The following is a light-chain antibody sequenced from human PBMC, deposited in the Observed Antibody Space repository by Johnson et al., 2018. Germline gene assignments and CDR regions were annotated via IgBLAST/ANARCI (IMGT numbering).Light chain of an antibody. CDR2: ENN. CDR1: SSNIGNNY. Sequence: QSVLTQPPSVSAAPGQKVTISCSGSSSNIGNNYVSWYQQLPGTAPTLLIYENNKRPSGIPDRFSGSKSGTSATLGITGLQTGDEADYYCGTWDSSLSAGNVFGNGTKVTFL. V-gene: IGLV1-51*02. CDR3: GTWDSSLSAGNV. J-gene: IGLJ1*01.